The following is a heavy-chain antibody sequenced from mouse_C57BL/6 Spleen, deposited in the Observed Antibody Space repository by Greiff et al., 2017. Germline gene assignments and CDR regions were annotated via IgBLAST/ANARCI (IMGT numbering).Heavy chain of an antibody. V-gene: IGHV14-1*01. CDR2: IDPEDGDT. D-gene: IGHD2-5*01. Sequence: EVKLQQSGAELVRPGASVKLSCTASGFNIKDYYMHWVKQRPEQGLEWIGRIDPEDGDTEYAPKFQGKATMTADTSSNTAYLQLSSLTSEDTAVYYCTTYSNSDWYCDVWGTGTTVTVSS. CDR3: TTYSNSDWYCDV. CDR1: GFNIKDYY. J-gene: IGHJ1*03.